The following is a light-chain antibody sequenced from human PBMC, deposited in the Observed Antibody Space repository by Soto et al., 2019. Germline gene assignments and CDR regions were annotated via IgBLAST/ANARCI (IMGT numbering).Light chain of an antibody. CDR2: LNSDGSH. Sequence: QSVLTQSPPASASLGASVKLTCTLSSGHSSYVIAWHQHQPEKVPRYLMKLNSDGSHHKGDGIPDRFSGSSSGAERYLTISSLQYEDAADYYCQNWASGVLFGGGTKLTVL. V-gene: IGLV4-69*01. J-gene: IGLJ2*01. CDR1: SGHSSYV. CDR3: QNWASGVL.